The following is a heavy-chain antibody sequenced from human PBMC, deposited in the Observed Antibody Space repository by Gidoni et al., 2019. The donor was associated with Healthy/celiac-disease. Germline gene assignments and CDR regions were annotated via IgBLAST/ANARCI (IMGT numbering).Heavy chain of an antibody. J-gene: IGHJ5*02. D-gene: IGHD2-15*01. V-gene: IGHV1-69*01. CDR2: IIPIFGTA. CDR3: ARGCSGGSCHTDNWFDP. CDR1: GGTFSSYA. Sequence: QVQLVQSGAEVKKPGSSVKVSCKASGGTFSSYAISWVRQAPGQGLEWMGGIIPIFGTANYAQKCQGRVTITADESTSTAYMELSSLRSEDTAVYYCARGCSGGSCHTDNWFDPWGQGTLVTVSS.